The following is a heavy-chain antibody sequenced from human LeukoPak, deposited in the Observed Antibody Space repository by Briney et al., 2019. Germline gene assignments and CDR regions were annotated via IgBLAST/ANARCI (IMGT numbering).Heavy chain of an antibody. V-gene: IGHV4-30-4*01. CDR1: GGSISSGDYY. Sequence: NTSETLSLTCTVSGGSISSGDYYWSWIRQPPGKGLEWIGYIYYSGSTYYHPSLKSRVTISVDTSKNQFSLKLSSVTAADTAVYYCARQNGFNWGQGTLVTVSS. CDR2: IYYSGST. D-gene: IGHD2-8*01. J-gene: IGHJ4*02. CDR3: ARQNGFN.